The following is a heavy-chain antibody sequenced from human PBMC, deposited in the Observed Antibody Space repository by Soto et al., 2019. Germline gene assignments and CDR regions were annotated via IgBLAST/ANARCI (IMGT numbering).Heavy chain of an antibody. J-gene: IGHJ4*02. D-gene: IGHD5-12*01. CDR1: GYTLTELS. CDR2: FDPEDGET. Sequence: ASVKVSCKVSGYTLTELSMHWVRQAPGRGLEWMGGFDPEDGETIYAQKFQGRVTMTEDTSTDTAYMELSSLRSEDTAVYYCATAKWLRLPATLDYWGQGTLVTSPQ. V-gene: IGHV1-24*01. CDR3: ATAKWLRLPATLDY.